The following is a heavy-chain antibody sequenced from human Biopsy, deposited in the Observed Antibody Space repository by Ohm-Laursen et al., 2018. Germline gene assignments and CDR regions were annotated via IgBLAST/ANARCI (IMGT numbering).Heavy chain of an antibody. Sequence: LRLSCTASGFTFSAYYMAWMRQTPGKGLEWIGEINHSGRTNYNPSLKSRVTISVDTSKNQFSLKVRSVTAADTAVYYCVRGVDYYDPYHYYALDVWGQGTTVTVSS. J-gene: IGHJ6*02. CDR1: GFTFSAYY. CDR2: INHSGRT. CDR3: VRGVDYYDPYHYYALDV. D-gene: IGHD3-22*01. V-gene: IGHV4-34*01.